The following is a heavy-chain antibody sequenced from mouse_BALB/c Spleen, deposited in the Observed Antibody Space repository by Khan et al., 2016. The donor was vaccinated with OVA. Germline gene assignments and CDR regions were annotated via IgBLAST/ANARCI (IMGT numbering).Heavy chain of an antibody. CDR1: GYTFTSYY. J-gene: IGHJ3*01. Sequence: QVQLQQSGAELVKPGASVKLSCKASGYTFTSYYMYWVKQRPGQGLEWIGEINPSNGGTNFNEKFKSKATLTVDKSSSTAYMQLSSLTSDDSAVXYCTGGGYGGFAYWGQGTLVTVSA. CDR3: TGGGYGGFAY. D-gene: IGHD3-1*01. V-gene: IGHV1S81*02. CDR2: INPSNGGT.